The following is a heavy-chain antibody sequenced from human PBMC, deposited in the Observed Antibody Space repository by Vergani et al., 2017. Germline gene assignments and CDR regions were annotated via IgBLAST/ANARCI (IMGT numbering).Heavy chain of an antibody. D-gene: IGHD1-7*01. V-gene: IGHV1-2*02. CDR2: INPNSGGT. J-gene: IGHJ6*02. CDR1: GYTFTGYY. CDR3: ARVWNWNYARKVLTDYYGMDV. Sequence: VQLVESGAEVKKPGASVKVSCKASGYTFTGYYMHWVRQAPGQGLEWMGWINPNSGGTNYAQKFQGRVTMTRDTSISTAYMELSRLRSEDTAVYYCARVWNWNYARKVLTDYYGMDVWGQGTTVTVSS.